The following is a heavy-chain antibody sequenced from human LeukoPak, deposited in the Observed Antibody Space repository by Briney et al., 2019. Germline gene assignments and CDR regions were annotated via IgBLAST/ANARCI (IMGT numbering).Heavy chain of an antibody. CDR1: GYTFTAYY. D-gene: IGHD4-17*01. CDR2: INPNTGGT. CDR3: ARVRTLRSKTGWFDP. V-gene: IGHV1-2*02. Sequence: EASVKVSCKASGYTFTAYYMHWVRQAPGQGLEWMGWINPNTGGTNYAQKFQGRVTMTRDTSISTAYMELSRLRSDDTAVYYCARVRTLRSKTGWFDPWGQGTLVTVSS. J-gene: IGHJ5*02.